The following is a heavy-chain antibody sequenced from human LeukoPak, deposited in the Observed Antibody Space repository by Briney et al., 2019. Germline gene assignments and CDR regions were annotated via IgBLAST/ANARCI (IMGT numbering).Heavy chain of an antibody. Sequence: GGSLRLSYAASGFTFSSYGMHWVRQAPGKGLEWVAVIWYDGSNKYYADSVKGRFTISRDNSKNTLYLQMNSLRAEDTAVYYCARGGPVPAAGGYFDYWGQGTLVTVSS. CDR3: ARGGPVPAAGGYFDY. D-gene: IGHD2-2*01. J-gene: IGHJ4*02. V-gene: IGHV3-33*01. CDR2: IWYDGSNK. CDR1: GFTFSSYG.